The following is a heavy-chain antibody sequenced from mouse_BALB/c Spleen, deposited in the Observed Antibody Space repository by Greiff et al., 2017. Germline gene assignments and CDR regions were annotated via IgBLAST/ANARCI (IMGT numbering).Heavy chain of an antibody. D-gene: IGHD1-1*01. J-gene: IGHJ2*01. V-gene: IGHV6-6*02. CDR2: IRLKSNNYAT. CDR1: GFTFSNYW. Sequence: EVKLMESGGGLVQPGGSMKLSCVASGFTFSNYWMNWVRQSPEKGLEWVAEIRLKSNNYATHYAESVKGRFTISRDDSKSSVYLQMNNLRAEDTGIYYCTRLDYYGSSYFDYWGQGTTLTVSS. CDR3: TRLDYYGSSYFDY.